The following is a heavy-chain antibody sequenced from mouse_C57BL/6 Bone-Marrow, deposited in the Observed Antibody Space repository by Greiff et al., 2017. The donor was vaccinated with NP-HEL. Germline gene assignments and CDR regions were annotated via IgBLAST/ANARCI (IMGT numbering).Heavy chain of an antibody. J-gene: IGHJ4*01. CDR1: GFSFNTYA. V-gene: IGHV10-1*01. D-gene: IGHD1-1*01. Sequence: EAGGGLVQPKGSLKLSCAASGFSFNTYAMNWVRQAPGKGLEWVARIRSKSNNYATYYAESVKDRFTISRDDSESMLYLQMNNLKTEDTAMYYCVRHDYYGSSYGAMDYWGQGTSVTVSS. CDR3: VRHDYYGSSYGAMDY. CDR2: IRSKSNNYAT.